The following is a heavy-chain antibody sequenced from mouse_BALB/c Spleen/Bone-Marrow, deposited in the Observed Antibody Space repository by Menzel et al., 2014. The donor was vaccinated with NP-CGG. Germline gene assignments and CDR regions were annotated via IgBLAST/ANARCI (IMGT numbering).Heavy chain of an antibody. V-gene: IGHV1-7*01. J-gene: IGHJ3*01. CDR3: ARRAYGGSYGFAY. D-gene: IGHD1-1*01. CDR2: INPSTGYT. CDR1: GYTFTSYW. Sequence: VQLVESGAELAKPGASVKMSCKASGYTFTSYWMHWVKQRPGQGLEWIGYINPSTGYTEYNQKSKDKATLTADKSSSTAYMQLSSLTSEDSAVYYCARRAYGGSYGFAYWGQGTLVTVSA.